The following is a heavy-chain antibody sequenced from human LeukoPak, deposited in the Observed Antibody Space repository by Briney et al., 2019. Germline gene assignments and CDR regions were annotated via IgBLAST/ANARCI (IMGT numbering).Heavy chain of an antibody. CDR2: ISSSGSTI. Sequence: GWSLRLSCAASGFTFSSYEMNLVRQAPGKGLEWVSYISSSGSTIYYADSVKDRFTISRDNAKNSLYLQMNSLRAEDTAVYYCANPGIRDYWGQGTLVTVSS. J-gene: IGHJ4*02. D-gene: IGHD6-13*01. CDR1: GFTFSSYE. V-gene: IGHV3-48*03. CDR3: ANPGIRDY.